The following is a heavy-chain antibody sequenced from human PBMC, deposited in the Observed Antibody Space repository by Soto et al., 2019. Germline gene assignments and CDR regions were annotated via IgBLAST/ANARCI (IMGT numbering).Heavy chain of an antibody. D-gene: IGHD4-17*01. CDR2: IYYSGST. CDR1: GGSISSSSYY. V-gene: IGHV4-39*01. Sequence: QLQLQESGPGLVKPSETLSLTCTVSGGSISSSSYYWGWIRQPPGKGLEWIGSIYYSGSTYYNPSLKSRVTISVDTSKNQFSLKLSSVTAADTAVYYCARTSLHFSTTVTTLVYYYYGMDVWGQGTTVTVSS. J-gene: IGHJ6*02. CDR3: ARTSLHFSTTVTTLVYYYYGMDV.